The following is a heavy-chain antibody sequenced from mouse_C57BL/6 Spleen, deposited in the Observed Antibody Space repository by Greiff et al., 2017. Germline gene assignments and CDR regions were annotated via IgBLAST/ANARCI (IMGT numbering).Heavy chain of an antibody. Sequence: QVQLKESGAELVKPGASVKISCKASGYAFSSYWMNWVKQRPGKGLEWIGQIYPGDGDTNYNGKFKGKATLTADKSSSTAYMQLSSLTSEDSAVYFCARRGLPHWYFDVWGTGTTVTVSS. V-gene: IGHV1-80*01. J-gene: IGHJ1*03. CDR1: GYAFSSYW. D-gene: IGHD2-2*01. CDR2: IYPGDGDT. CDR3: ARRGLPHWYFDV.